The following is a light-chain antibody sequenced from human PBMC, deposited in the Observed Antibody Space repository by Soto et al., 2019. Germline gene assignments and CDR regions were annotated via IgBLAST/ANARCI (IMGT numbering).Light chain of an antibody. Sequence: DIQMTQSPSTLSASVGDRVTITCRASQSISSWLAWYQQKPGKAPKLLIYDASSLESGVPSRFSGSGSGTEFTLTISSLQPDDFATYYCQQLHSFPPTFGQGTKVEIK. CDR3: QQLHSFPPT. V-gene: IGKV1-5*01. CDR2: DAS. J-gene: IGKJ1*01. CDR1: QSISSW.